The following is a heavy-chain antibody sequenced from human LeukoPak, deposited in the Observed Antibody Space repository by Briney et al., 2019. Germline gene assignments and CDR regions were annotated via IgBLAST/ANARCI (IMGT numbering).Heavy chain of an antibody. CDR3: AKRGYWYFDL. CDR2: ISWNSGSI. J-gene: IGHJ2*01. D-gene: IGHD3-10*01. CDR1: GFTFDDYA. V-gene: IGHV3-9*01. Sequence: GRSLRLSCAASGFTFDDYAMHWVRQAPGKGLEWVSGISWNSGSIGYADSVKGRFTISRDNAKNSLYLQMNSLRAEDTALYYCAKRGYWYFDLWGRGTLVTVSS.